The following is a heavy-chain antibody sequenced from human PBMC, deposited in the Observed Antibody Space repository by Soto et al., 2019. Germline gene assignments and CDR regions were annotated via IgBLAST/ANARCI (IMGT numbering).Heavy chain of an antibody. Sequence: PGESLKISCKGSGYSFTNYGIGWVRRMPGKGLEWMGIIYPGDSDTKHSPSFQGQVTISADKSISTAYLQWSSLAASDTAMYYCARKRGAGIPVAKDAFDIWGQGTMVTVSS. V-gene: IGHV5-51*01. CDR1: GYSFTNYG. J-gene: IGHJ3*02. CDR3: ARKRGAGIPVAKDAFDI. D-gene: IGHD6-19*01. CDR2: IYPGDSDT.